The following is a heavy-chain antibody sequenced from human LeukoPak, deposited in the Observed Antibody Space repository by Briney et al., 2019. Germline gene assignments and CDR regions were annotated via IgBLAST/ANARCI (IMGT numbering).Heavy chain of an antibody. V-gene: IGHV5-51*01. J-gene: IGHJ6*02. CDR1: GYIFTSYW. D-gene: IGHD2-2*01. CDR3: VRHVCYGSSPSCRMSYSFFFYGMDV. CDR2: IHPGDSDP. Sequence: KSGESLKISCRASGYIFTSYWLGWVRQTPDKGLEWVGIIHPGDSDPRYSPSFQGQVTISVDRSITTAYLQWGSLKATDTAMYFCVRHVCYGSSPSCRMSYSFFFYGMDVWGQGTTVTVSS.